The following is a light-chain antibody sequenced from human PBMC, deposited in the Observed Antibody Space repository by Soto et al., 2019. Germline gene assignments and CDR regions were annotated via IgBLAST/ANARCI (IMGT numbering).Light chain of an antibody. V-gene: IGKV3-20*01. CDR2: GAS. J-gene: IGKJ4*01. CDR3: QQYDNSVLT. Sequence: EIVLTQPPGTLSLSPGERATLSCRASQSVSSSYIAWYQQKPGQAPRLLIYGASSRATGIPDRFSGSGSGTDFTLTISRLEPEDFAVYYCQQYDNSVLTFGGGTRWIS. CDR1: QSVSSSY.